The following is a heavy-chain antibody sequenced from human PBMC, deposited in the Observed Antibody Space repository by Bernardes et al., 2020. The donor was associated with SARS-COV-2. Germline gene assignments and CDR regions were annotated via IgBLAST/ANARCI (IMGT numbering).Heavy chain of an antibody. CDR3: AKDTGNGGSFYYYYGMDV. Sequence: GGSLRLSCAASGFTFDDCAMHWVRQSPGKGLEWVSSISWNGGSIGYADSVKGRFTISRDNAKNSLHLQMNRLRTEDTALYYCAKDTGNGGSFYYYYGMDVWGQGTTVTVSS. D-gene: IGHD2-15*01. V-gene: IGHV3-9*01. J-gene: IGHJ6*02. CDR2: ISWNGGSI. CDR1: GFTFDDCA.